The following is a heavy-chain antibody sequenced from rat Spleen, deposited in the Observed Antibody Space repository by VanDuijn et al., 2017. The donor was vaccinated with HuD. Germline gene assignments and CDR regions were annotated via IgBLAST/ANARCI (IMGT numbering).Heavy chain of an antibody. CDR3: ARSRSVHGSPYWYFDF. Sequence: EVQLQESGPGLVKPSQSLSLTCSVTGYSITSNYWGWIRKFPGNKMEWMGYISFSGSTSYNPSLKSRISITRDTSKNQFFLQLNSVTTEDTATYYCARSRSVHGSPYWYFDFWGPGTMVTVSS. D-gene: IGHD1-7*01. CDR2: ISFSGST. J-gene: IGHJ1*01. V-gene: IGHV3-1*01. CDR1: GYSITSNY.